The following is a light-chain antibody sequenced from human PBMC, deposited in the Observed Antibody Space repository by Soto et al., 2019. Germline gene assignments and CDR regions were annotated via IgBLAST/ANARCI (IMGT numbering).Light chain of an antibody. V-gene: IGKV3-20*01. CDR1: QSVSSSY. J-gene: IGKJ1*01. CDR3: QQYGSSPWT. CDR2: GAS. Sequence: EIVLTQSPGTLSLSPGERATLSCRASQSVSSSYLAWYQQKPGQAPRMRLYGASSRATGIPDRFSGSGSGKAFTLTISRLEPGDFAVYYCQQYGSSPWTFGQGTKVEIQ.